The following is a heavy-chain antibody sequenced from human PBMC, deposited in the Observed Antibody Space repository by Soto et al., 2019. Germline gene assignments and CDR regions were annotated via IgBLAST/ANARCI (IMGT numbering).Heavy chain of an antibody. CDR2: INHSGST. CDR1: GGSFSSFY. J-gene: IGHJ5*02. CDR3: ARGEPRFMEWLLLSEYFDP. Sequence: SETLSLTCAVYGGSFSSFYWSWIRQPQGKGLEWIGVINHSGSTNYDPSLKSRVTISIDTSKNQVSLTLSSVTAADTAVYYCARGEPRFMEWLLLSEYFDPWGQGTLVTVSS. D-gene: IGHD3-3*01. V-gene: IGHV4-34*01.